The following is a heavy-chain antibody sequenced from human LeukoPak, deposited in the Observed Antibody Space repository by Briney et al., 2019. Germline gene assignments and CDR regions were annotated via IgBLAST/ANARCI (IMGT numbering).Heavy chain of an antibody. V-gene: IGHV1-69*13. J-gene: IGHJ4*02. D-gene: IGHD6-19*01. Sequence: ASVKVSCKASGGTFSSYATSWVRQAPGQGLEWMGGIIPIFGTANYAQKFQGRVTITADESTSTAYMELSSLRSEDTAVYYCARDYSVAGRYYFDYWGQGTLVTVSS. CDR3: ARDYSVAGRYYFDY. CDR1: GGTFSSYA. CDR2: IIPIFGTA.